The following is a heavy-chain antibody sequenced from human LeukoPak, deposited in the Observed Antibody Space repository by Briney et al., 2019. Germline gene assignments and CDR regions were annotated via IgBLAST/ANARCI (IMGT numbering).Heavy chain of an antibody. Sequence: ASVKVSCKASGYTFTSYYMHWVRQAPGQGLEWMGIINPSGGSTSYAQKFQGRVTMTRDMSTSTVYMELSSLRSEDTAVYYCARSFSVDTFDIWGQGTMVTVSS. J-gene: IGHJ3*02. CDR1: GYTFTSYY. V-gene: IGHV1-46*01. CDR3: ARSFSVDTFDI. CDR2: INPSGGST. D-gene: IGHD2/OR15-2a*01.